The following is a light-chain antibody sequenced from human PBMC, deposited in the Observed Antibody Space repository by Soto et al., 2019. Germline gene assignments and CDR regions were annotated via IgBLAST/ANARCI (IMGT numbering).Light chain of an antibody. V-gene: IGKV3D-15*01. CDR3: QQYNDWTWT. Sequence: EVVMTQSPATLSMSPGERATLSCRASQSVGSNLAWYHQEPGQSASILMYGASTGATGIPARFSGSGSGTEFTLTISSLQSEDYAIYYCQQYNDWTWTFGQGTKVDIK. J-gene: IGKJ1*01. CDR2: GAS. CDR1: QSVGSN.